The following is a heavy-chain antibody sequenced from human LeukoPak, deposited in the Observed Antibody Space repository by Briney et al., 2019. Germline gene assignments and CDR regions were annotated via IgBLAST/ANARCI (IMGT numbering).Heavy chain of an antibody. CDR1: VYTFTNYW. CDR3: ARHGGYDSSGYYNY. J-gene: IGHJ4*02. CDR2: MYPGDSNT. V-gene: IGHV5-51*01. D-gene: IGHD3-22*01. Sequence: GESLKISCKGSVYTFTNYWIGWVRQMPGKGLEWMGIMYPGDSNTRYSPSFQGQVTISVDKSISPAYLQGSSLKASDTAIYYCARHGGYDSSGYYNYWGQGTLVTVSS.